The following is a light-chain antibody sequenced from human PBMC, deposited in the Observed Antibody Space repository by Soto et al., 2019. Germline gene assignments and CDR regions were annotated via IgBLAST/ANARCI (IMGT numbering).Light chain of an antibody. J-gene: IGKJ5*01. CDR2: VAS. V-gene: IGKV3-20*01. CDR3: QQDASSPIT. Sequence: ELVLTQSPGTLSLSTGERATLSCRASQSVSSNFLAWYQQKSGQAPRLLIYVASSRASVIPGRFSGSGSVTDFTLTISRLEPEEFAFYYFQQDASSPITFVPGTLLEIK. CDR1: QSVSSNF.